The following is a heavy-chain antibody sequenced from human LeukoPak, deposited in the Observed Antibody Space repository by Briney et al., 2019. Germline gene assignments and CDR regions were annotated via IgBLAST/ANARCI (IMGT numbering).Heavy chain of an antibody. Sequence: PGGSLRLSCAASGFTFSTYGMHWVRQAPGKGLEGVAVISYDGSNKDYADSVKGRFTISRDNSKNTLYVQMNSLRAEDTAVYYCAKDLDYLYGMDVWGQGTTVTVSS. V-gene: IGHV3-30*18. CDR3: AKDLDYLYGMDV. CDR2: ISYDGSNK. J-gene: IGHJ6*02. CDR1: GFTFSTYG.